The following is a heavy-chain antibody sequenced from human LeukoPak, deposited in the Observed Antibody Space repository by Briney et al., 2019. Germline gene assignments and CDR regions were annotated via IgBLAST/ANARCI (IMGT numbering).Heavy chain of an antibody. Sequence: GGSLRLSCSASEFIFSGYWMSWVRQAPGKGLEWVANIKQDGSEKQYVDSVRGRFTISRDNAKNSLYLQMNSLRVEDTAVYYCARGSQWLADPWGQGTLVTVSS. D-gene: IGHD6-19*01. CDR1: EFIFSGYW. CDR2: IKQDGSEK. CDR3: ARGSQWLADP. J-gene: IGHJ5*02. V-gene: IGHV3-7*01.